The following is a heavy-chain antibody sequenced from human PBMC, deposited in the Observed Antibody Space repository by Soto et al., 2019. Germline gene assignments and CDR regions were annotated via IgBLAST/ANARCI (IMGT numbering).Heavy chain of an antibody. Sequence: QVQLVQSGAEVKRPGASVNVSCKTSGYAFSSYGISWVRQAPGQGLEWMGWVSGYNGDSDYAQNLQGRVSMTTDTPTTTAYMVPRGESHGETAVYDWARVDIVRAGTGRGGGSYVYGVYVWGQGTTVTVSS. CDR2: VSGYNGDS. V-gene: IGHV1-18*01. CDR1: GYAFSSYG. J-gene: IGHJ6*02. CDR3: ARVDIVRAGTGRGGGSYVYGVYV. D-gene: IGHD6-19*01.